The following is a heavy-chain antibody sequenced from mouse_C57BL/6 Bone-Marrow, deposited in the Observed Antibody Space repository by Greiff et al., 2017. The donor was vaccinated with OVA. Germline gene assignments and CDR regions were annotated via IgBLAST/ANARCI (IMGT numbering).Heavy chain of an antibody. CDR2: IDPENGDT. D-gene: IGHD2-5*01. V-gene: IGHV14-4*01. CDR3: AYYSNSWYFDV. Sequence: EVQLQQSGAELVRPGASVKLSCTASGFNIKDDYMHWVKQRPEQGLEWIGWIDPENGDTEYASKFQGKATITADTSSNTAYLQLSSLTSEDTAVDNCAYYSNSWYFDVWGTGTTVTVSS. CDR1: GFNIKDDY. J-gene: IGHJ1*03.